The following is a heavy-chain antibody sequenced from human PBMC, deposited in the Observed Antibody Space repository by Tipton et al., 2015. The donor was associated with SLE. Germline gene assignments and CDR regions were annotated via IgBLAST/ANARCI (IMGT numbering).Heavy chain of an antibody. Sequence: TLSLTCTVSGDSISNYCWSWIRQSAGKGLEWMGRFYPGGTTSYNPSFKSRVTMLADTSKNQFSLKLNSVTAADTAVYYCARGVRIAVVKGWYFDLWGRGTLVTVSS. D-gene: IGHD6-19*01. J-gene: IGHJ2*01. CDR3: ARGVRIAVVKGWYFDL. V-gene: IGHV4-4*07. CDR1: GDSISNYC. CDR2: FYPGGTT.